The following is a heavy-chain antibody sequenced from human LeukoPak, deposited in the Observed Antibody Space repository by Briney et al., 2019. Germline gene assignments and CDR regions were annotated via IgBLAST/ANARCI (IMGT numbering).Heavy chain of an antibody. Sequence: SGGSLRLSCAASGFTFSIYEMNWVRQAPGEGLEWISYISSSGSSVRYADSVKGRFTISRDNAKNSLYLQMDSLRPEDTAIYYCTTDHVGATVEFDSWGQGTLVTVSS. CDR2: ISSSGSSV. J-gene: IGHJ4*02. CDR1: GFTFSIYE. D-gene: IGHD1-26*01. CDR3: TTDHVGATVEFDS. V-gene: IGHV3-48*03.